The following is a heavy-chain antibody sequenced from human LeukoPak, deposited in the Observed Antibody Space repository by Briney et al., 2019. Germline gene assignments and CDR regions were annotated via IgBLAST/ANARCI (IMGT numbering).Heavy chain of an antibody. J-gene: IGHJ4*02. D-gene: IGHD2-2*01. CDR3: ARAYCSSITCFE. CDR2: ISTSYSGI. V-gene: IGHV3-48*01. CDR1: GFIVSRYS. Sequence: GGSLRLSCAASGFIVSRYSRTWVRQAPGKGLGWVSSISTSYSGIYYADSVKGRFTISRDNAKNSLYLQMDSLRADDTAVYYCARAYCSSITCFEWGQGTLVTVSS.